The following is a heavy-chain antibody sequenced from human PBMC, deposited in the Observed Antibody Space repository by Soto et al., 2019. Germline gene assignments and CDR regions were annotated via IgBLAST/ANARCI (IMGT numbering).Heavy chain of an antibody. CDR3: ARIAAAASSYYYGMDV. CDR1: GYSFTSYW. CDR2: IYPGDSDT. J-gene: IGHJ6*02. Sequence: GESLKISCKGSGYSFTSYWIGWVRQMPGKGLEWMGIIYPGDSDTRYSSSFQGQVTISADKSISTAYLQWSSLKASDTAMYYCARIAAAASSYYYGMDVWGQGTTVTVSS. V-gene: IGHV5-51*01. D-gene: IGHD6-13*01.